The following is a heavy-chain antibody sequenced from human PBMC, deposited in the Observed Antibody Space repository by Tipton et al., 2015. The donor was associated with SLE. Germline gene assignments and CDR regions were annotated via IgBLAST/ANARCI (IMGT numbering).Heavy chain of an antibody. V-gene: IGHV3-30*04. CDR1: GFTFSSYA. CDR3: ARDRGELLLFTDAFDI. CDR2: ISYDGSNK. D-gene: IGHD1-26*01. Sequence: SLRLSCAASGFTFSSYAMHWVRQAPGKGLEWVAVISYDGSNKYYAGSVKGRFTISRDNSKNTLYLQMNSLRAEDTAVYYCARDRGELLLFTDAFDIWGQGTMVTVSS. J-gene: IGHJ3*02.